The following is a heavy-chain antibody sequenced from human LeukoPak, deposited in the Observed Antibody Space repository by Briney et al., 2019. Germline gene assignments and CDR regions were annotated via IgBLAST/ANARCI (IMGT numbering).Heavy chain of an antibody. CDR1: GYSFTSYW. Sequence: GESLKISCKGSGYSFTSYWIGWVRQMPGKGLEWMGIIYPGDSDTRYSPSFQGQVTISADKSISTAYLQWSSLKASDTAMYYCARRTERFLEWLLPVDAFDIWGQGTMVTVSS. V-gene: IGHV5-51*01. CDR2: IYPGDSDT. D-gene: IGHD3-3*01. CDR3: ARRTERFLEWLLPVDAFDI. J-gene: IGHJ3*02.